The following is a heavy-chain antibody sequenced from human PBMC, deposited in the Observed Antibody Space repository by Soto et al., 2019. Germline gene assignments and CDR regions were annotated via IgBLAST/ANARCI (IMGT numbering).Heavy chain of an antibody. J-gene: IGHJ6*02. V-gene: IGHV3-43*01. Sequence: GSLRLPGSASRSTFDDYTMHWVRQAPGKGLEWVSLISCDGGHTYYADSVKVRFTISRDNIKNSLYLQMNSLRTEDSGLYYCAKDRAAVTGAYYYYGMDVWGQGTKVTVYS. D-gene: IGHD6-19*01. CDR3: AKDRAAVTGAYYYYGMDV. CDR1: RSTFDDYT. CDR2: ISCDGGHT.